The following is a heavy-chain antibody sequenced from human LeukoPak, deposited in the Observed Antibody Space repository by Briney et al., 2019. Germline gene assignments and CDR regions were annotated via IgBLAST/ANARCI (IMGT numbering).Heavy chain of an antibody. CDR2: IYYSGST. CDR1: GGSISSSSYY. V-gene: IGHV4-39*07. J-gene: IGHJ5*02. D-gene: IGHD4-17*01. Sequence: PSETLSLTCTVSGGSISSSSYYWGWIRQPPGKGLEWIGSIYYSGSTYYNPSLKSRVTISVDTSKNQFSLKLSPVTAADTAVYYCARYPPDYGDYVLLDQDGEWFDPWGQGTLVTVSS. CDR3: ARYPPDYGDYVLLDQDGEWFDP.